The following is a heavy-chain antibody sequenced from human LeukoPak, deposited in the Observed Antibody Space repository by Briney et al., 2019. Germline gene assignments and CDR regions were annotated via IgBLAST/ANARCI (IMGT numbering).Heavy chain of an antibody. CDR2: INPKSGAT. CDR3: ARDHDYSSGWHEYFEH. Sequence: ASVKVSCKASGYTFTGYSMHWVRQAPGQGLEWMGWINPKSGATLYAQKFQGRVTMTRDTSISTAYMELSGLTSDDTAVYYCARDHDYSSGWHEYFEHWGQGTLVTVSS. CDR1: GYTFTGYS. D-gene: IGHD6-19*01. J-gene: IGHJ1*01. V-gene: IGHV1-2*02.